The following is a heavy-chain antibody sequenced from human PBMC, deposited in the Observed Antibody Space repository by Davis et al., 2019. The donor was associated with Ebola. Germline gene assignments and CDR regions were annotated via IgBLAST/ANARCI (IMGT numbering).Heavy chain of an antibody. Sequence: SETLSLTCTVSGGSISSGGYYWSWIRQHPGKGLEWIGYIYYSGSTYYNPSLKSRVTISVDTSKNQFSLKLSSVTAADTAVYYCARDRPRYFDLWGRGTLVTVSS. V-gene: IGHV4-31*03. J-gene: IGHJ2*01. CDR3: ARDRPRYFDL. CDR2: IYYSGST. CDR1: GGSISSGGYY.